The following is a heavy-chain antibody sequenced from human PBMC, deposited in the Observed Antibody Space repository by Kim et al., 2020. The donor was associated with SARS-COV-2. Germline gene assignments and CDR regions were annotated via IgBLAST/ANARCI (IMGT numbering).Heavy chain of an antibody. J-gene: IGHJ4*02. D-gene: IGHD3-22*01. CDR3: VGQDYYDSSGYPD. V-gene: IGHV3-64D*06. Sequence: AGSVKGSFTISRDNSKNTLYLQMSSLGAEDTAVYYCVGQDYYDSSGYPDWGQGTLVTVSS.